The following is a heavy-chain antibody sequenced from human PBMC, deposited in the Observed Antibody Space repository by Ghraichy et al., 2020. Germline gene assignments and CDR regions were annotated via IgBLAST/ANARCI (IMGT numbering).Heavy chain of an antibody. CDR3: AHRAGVGAGSDPYYFDY. CDR1: GFSLSTSGVG. V-gene: IGHV2-5*01. Sequence: SGPTLVKPTQTLTLTCTFSGFSLSTSGVGVGWIRQPPGKALEWLALIYWNDDKRYSPSLKSRLTITKDTSINQVVLTMTNMDPVDTATYYCAHRAGVGAGSDPYYFDYWGQGTLVTVSS. D-gene: IGHD3-16*01. CDR2: IYWNDDK. J-gene: IGHJ4*02.